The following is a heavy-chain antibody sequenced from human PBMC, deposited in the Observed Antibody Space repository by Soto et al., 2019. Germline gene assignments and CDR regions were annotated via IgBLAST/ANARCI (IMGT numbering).Heavy chain of an antibody. V-gene: IGHV4-34*01. CDR3: ARAKSSNYDSNWFDP. CDR2: INHSGST. CDR1: GGSFSGYY. D-gene: IGHD4-4*01. Sequence: QVQLQQWGAGLLKPSETLSLTCAVYGGSFSGYYWSWIRQPPGKGLEWIGEINHSGSTNYNPSLKSRVTISVDTSKNQFSLKLSSVTAADTAVYYCARAKSSNYDSNWFDPWGQGTLVTVSS. J-gene: IGHJ5*02.